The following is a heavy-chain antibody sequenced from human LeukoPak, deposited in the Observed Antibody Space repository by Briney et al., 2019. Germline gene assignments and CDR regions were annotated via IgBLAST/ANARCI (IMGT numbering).Heavy chain of an antibody. CDR3: ASGENWGCPDF. D-gene: IGHD3-16*01. CDR2: INPNNGGT. Sequence: ASMKVSCKASGYTFIGYLMHWVRQAPGQGPEWMGWINPNNGGTNYAQKSQGRVTMTRDTSISTAYMELSSLRSDDTAVYYCASGENWGCPDFWGQGTLVTVSS. V-gene: IGHV1-2*02. J-gene: IGHJ4*02. CDR1: GYTFIGYL.